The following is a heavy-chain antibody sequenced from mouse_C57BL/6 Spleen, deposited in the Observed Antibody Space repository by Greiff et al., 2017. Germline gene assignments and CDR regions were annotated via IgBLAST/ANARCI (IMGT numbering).Heavy chain of an antibody. Sequence: EVKLVESGGGLVQPKGSLKLSCAASGFSFNTYAMNWVRQAPGKGLEWVARIRSKSNNYATYYAESVKDRFTISRDDSESMLYLQMNNLRTEDTAMYYCVRHEKRGQGYFDVWGTGTTVTVSS. CDR2: IRSKSNNYAT. CDR3: VRHEKRGQGYFDV. V-gene: IGHV10-1*01. D-gene: IGHD3-3*01. CDR1: GFSFNTYA. J-gene: IGHJ1*03.